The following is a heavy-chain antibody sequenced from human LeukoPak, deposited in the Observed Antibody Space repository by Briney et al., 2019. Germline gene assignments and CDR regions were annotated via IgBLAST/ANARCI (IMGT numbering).Heavy chain of an antibody. CDR3: AKIGGSSGYYPKFDY. V-gene: IGHV3-74*01. Sequence: GGSLRLSCAASGFTFSSYWMHWVRQAPGKGLVWVSRINTDGSNTNYADSVKGRFTISRDNAKNTLYLQMSNLRAEDTAVYYCAKIGGSSGYYPKFDYWGQGTLVTVSS. CDR2: INTDGSNT. CDR1: GFTFSSYW. J-gene: IGHJ4*02. D-gene: IGHD3-22*01.